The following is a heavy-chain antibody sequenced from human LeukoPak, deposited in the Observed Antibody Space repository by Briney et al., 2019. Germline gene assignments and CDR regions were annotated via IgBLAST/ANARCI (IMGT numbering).Heavy chain of an antibody. CDR1: GFTFSDSA. D-gene: IGHD2-21*02. Sequence: GGSLRLSCAASGFTFSDSAMHWVRQASGKGLEWVGRIRTKANSFATAYAASVKGRFTISRDDSKNTAYLQMNSLKTEDTAVYYCTRLGAYCGGDCYFDYWGQGTLVTVSS. V-gene: IGHV3-73*01. CDR3: TRLGAYCGGDCYFDY. J-gene: IGHJ4*02. CDR2: IRTKANSFAT.